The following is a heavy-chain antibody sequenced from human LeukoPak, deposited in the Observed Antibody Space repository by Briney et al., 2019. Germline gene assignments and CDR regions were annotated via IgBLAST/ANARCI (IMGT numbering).Heavy chain of an antibody. CDR3: ARVHSYCSSTSCLDY. Sequence: ASVKVSCKASGGTFSSYAISWVRQAPGQGLEWMGWISPNSGGTNYAQKFQGRVTMTRDTSISTAYMELSRLRSDDTAVYYCARVHSYCSSTSCLDYWGQGTLVTVSS. J-gene: IGHJ4*02. V-gene: IGHV1-2*02. CDR1: GGTFSSYA. D-gene: IGHD2-2*01. CDR2: ISPNSGGT.